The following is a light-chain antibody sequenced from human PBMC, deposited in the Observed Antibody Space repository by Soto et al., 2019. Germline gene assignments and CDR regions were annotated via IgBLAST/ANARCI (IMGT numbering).Light chain of an antibody. CDR2: EVT. J-gene: IGLJ1*01. CDR1: RSDVGAYNY. CDR3: RSFTSRFPFV. Sequence: QSALTQPASVSGSPGQSIAISCTGTRSDVGAYNYVAWYQQHPGKAPKLMISEVTNRPSGVSDRFSGSKSGNTASLTISGLHAEDEADYYCRSFTSRFPFVFGTGTKLTVL. V-gene: IGLV2-14*01.